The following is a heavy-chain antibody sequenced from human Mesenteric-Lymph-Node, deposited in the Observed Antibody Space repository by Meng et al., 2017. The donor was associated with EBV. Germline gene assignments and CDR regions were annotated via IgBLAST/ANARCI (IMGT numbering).Heavy chain of an antibody. CDR3: VRDGDGIVPSINFDY. D-gene: IGHD5-12*01. CDR1: GYTFTGYG. CDR2: ISGHNGNT. Sequence: QVRVGQSGAEVKRPGASVKVSCKASGYTFTGYGISWVRQAPGQGLDWMGWISGHNGNTNYAQKFQGRVTLTTDTSTSTAYMELRSLRSDDTAVYYCVRDGDGIVPSINFDYWGQGTLVTVSS. J-gene: IGHJ4*02. V-gene: IGHV1-18*01.